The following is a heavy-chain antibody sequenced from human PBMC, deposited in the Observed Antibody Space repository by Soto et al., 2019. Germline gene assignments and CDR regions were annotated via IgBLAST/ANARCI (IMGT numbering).Heavy chain of an antibody. J-gene: IGHJ4*02. CDR2: ISGSGGST. Sequence: EVQLLESGGGLVQPGGSPRLSCAASGFTFSNYAMSWVRQAPGKGLEWVSAISGSGGSTYYADSVKGRFTISRDNSKNTLYLQMNSLRAEDTAVYYCAKDRTPSLGYSGYDCFDYWGQGTLVTVSS. CDR3: AKDRTPSLGYSGYDCFDY. D-gene: IGHD5-12*01. CDR1: GFTFSNYA. V-gene: IGHV3-23*01.